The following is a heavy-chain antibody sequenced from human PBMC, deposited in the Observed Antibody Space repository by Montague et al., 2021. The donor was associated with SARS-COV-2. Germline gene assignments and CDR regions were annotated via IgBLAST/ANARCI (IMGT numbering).Heavy chain of an antibody. CDR2: IYHSGTT. CDR3: ARPSMMIRNYYYYGIDV. D-gene: IGHD3-10*01. CDR1: GGSINSFY. J-gene: IGHJ6*02. Sequence: SETLSLTCIVSGGSINSFYWSWIRQPPGKGLEWIGYIYHSGTTHYSPSLKSRVAISLDTSKNQISLTLNSVTAADTDVYYCARPSMMIRNYYYYGIDVWGQGTPVTVSS. V-gene: IGHV4-59*01.